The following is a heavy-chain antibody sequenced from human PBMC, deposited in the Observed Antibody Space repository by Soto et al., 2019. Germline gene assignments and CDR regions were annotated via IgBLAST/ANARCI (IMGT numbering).Heavy chain of an antibody. Sequence: EVQLVESGGGLVRPGGSLRLSCAASGFTFSSHWMHWVRQAPGKGLVWVSRMNEDGGTTDYADSVKGRFTISRDNAKNTLYLQMNSLRVEETAVYYCASDLSGRADVWGQGTTVTVSS. CDR1: GFTFSSHW. CDR2: MNEDGGTT. J-gene: IGHJ6*02. V-gene: IGHV3-74*02. CDR3: ASDLSGRADV. D-gene: IGHD3-10*01.